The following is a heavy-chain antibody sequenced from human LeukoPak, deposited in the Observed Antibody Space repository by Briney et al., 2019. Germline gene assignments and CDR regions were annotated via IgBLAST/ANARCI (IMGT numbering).Heavy chain of an antibody. D-gene: IGHD5-18*01. CDR3: AKDLLPIQIWLPAY. J-gene: IGHJ4*02. CDR1: GFTFSSFG. CDR2: IYSSDNT. V-gene: IGHV3-NL1*01. Sequence: GRSLRLSCAASGFTFSSFGMHWVRQAPGKGLEWVSIIYSSDNTYYADSVKGRFTISRDNSKNTLYLQMNSLRAEDTAVYYCAKDLLPIQIWLPAYWGQGTLVTVSS.